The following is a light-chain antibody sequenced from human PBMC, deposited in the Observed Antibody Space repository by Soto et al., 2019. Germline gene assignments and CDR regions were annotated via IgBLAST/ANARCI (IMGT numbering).Light chain of an antibody. J-gene: IGKJ4*01. Sequence: DIQMTQSPATLSASLGDRVTITCRASQSISSWLAWYEQKPGKDPKLLIYDASSLESGVPLRFSGSGSGTEFPLTISSLQPEDFATYYCQQYNSYGLTFGGGTKVEIK. CDR3: QQYNSYGLT. V-gene: IGKV1-5*01. CDR2: DAS. CDR1: QSISSW.